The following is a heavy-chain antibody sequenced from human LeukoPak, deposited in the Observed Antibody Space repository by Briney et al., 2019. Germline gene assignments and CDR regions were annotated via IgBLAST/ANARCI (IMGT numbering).Heavy chain of an antibody. CDR1: GGSFNNYY. J-gene: IGHJ4*02. V-gene: IGHV4-34*01. Sequence: SETLSLTCAVYGGSFNNYYWSWIRQPPGQGLEWIGEINHSGSTNYNPSLKSRVTISVDTSKNQFSLKLSSVTAADTAVYYCARGVGARLRFWSGYQKPYYFDYWGQGTLVTVSS. CDR2: INHSGST. CDR3: ARGVGARLRFWSGYQKPYYFDY. D-gene: IGHD3-3*01.